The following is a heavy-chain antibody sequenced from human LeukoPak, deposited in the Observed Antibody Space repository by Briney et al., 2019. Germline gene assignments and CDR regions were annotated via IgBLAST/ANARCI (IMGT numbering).Heavy chain of an antibody. CDR2: IRYDGSNK. D-gene: IGHD3-22*01. CDR1: GFTFSSYG. Sequence: GGSLRLSCAASGFTFSSYGMHWVRQAPGKGLEWVAFIRYDGSNKYYADSVKGRFTISRDNSKNTLYLQMNNLRAEDTAVYFCAKGSYYDSSGYHYSYYYMDVWGKGTTVTISS. V-gene: IGHV3-30*02. J-gene: IGHJ6*03. CDR3: AKGSYYDSSGYHYSYYYMDV.